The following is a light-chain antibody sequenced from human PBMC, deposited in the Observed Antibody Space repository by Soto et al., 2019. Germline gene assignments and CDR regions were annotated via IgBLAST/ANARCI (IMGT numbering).Light chain of an antibody. CDR3: SSFKPGSTLI. J-gene: IGLJ7*01. V-gene: IGLV2-14*01. CDR1: ITDVGFYNF. CDR2: EVS. Sequence: QAVLTQPASVSGSLGQSITISCTGTITDVGFYNFVSWYQLVPGKAPKVIIYEVSNRPSGISSRFSGSKSGNTASLSISGLQPEDEAGYFCSSFKPGSTLIFGGGTQLTVL.